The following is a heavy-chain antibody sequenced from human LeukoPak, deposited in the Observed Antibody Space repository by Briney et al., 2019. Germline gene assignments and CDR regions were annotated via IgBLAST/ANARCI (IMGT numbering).Heavy chain of an antibody. CDR2: IYSSGSR. CDR3: AIAESVTAFDV. Sequence: SETLSLTCSVTDASISSYFWSWIRQPPGRGLEWIGHIYSSGSRYYNPSLKSRVTVSMEPSRNQFSLKLASVTAADTGMYYCAIAESVTAFDVWGQGTMVTVSS. CDR1: DASISSYF. D-gene: IGHD2-8*01. J-gene: IGHJ3*01. V-gene: IGHV4-4*09.